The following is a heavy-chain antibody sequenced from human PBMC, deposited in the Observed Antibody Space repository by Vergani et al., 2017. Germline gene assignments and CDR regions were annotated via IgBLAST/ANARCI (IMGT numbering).Heavy chain of an antibody. Sequence: QVQLVQSGAEVKKPGASVKVSCKASGFTFTSYHIHWVRQAPGQGLDWLGRIDPNSVDTNNGQKFQGRVTMTRDTSISTAYMELSRLRSDDTAVYYCARSWLCSSTSCYRGGYNWFDPWGQGTLVTVSS. CDR2: IDPNSVDT. D-gene: IGHD2-2*02. CDR3: ARSWLCSSTSCYRGGYNWFDP. V-gene: IGHV1-2*06. CDR1: GFTFTSYH. J-gene: IGHJ5*02.